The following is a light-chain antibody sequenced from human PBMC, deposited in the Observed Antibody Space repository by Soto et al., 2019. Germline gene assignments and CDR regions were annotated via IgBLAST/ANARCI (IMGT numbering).Light chain of an antibody. Sequence: EIVLTQSPGTLSLSPGEGATLSCRASQSIGNYLAWYQQKPGQAPRLLIYATSNRATGTPARFSGSGSGTDFTLTISSLEPADSAVYYCQQRIKWPITFGQGTRLEI. CDR2: ATS. CDR1: QSIGNY. V-gene: IGKV3-11*01. J-gene: IGKJ5*01. CDR3: QQRIKWPIT.